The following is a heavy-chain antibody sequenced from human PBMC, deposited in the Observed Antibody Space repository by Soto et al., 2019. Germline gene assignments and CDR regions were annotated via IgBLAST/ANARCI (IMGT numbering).Heavy chain of an antibody. CDR2: IIPIFGTA. Sequence: SVKVSCKASGGTFSSYAISWVRQAPGQGLGWMGGIIPIFGTANYAQKFQGRVTITADESTSTAYMELSSLRSEDTAVYYCALTIYDSPVPITDYWGQGTLVTVSS. J-gene: IGHJ4*02. V-gene: IGHV1-69*13. D-gene: IGHD3-3*01. CDR1: GGTFSSYA. CDR3: ALTIYDSPVPITDY.